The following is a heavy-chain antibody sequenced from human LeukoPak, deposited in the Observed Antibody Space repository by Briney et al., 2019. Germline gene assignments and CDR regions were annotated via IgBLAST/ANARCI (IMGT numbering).Heavy chain of an antibody. V-gene: IGHV1-46*01. CDR3: ARILRSRSSWAP. CDR2: INPSGGST. J-gene: IGHJ5*02. CDR1: GHTFSNYY. Sequence: ASVKVSCKASGHTFSNYYMHWVRQVPGQGLEWMGIINPSGGSTSYAQKFQGRVTMTRDTSISTAYMELSRLRSDDTAVYYCARILRSRSSWAPWGQGTLVTVSS. D-gene: IGHD3-3*01.